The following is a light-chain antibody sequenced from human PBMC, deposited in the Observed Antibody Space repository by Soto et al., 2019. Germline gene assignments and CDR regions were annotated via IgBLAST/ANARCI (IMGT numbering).Light chain of an antibody. V-gene: IGLV2-23*01. Sequence: QSALTQPASVSGSPGQSITISCTGTNSDVGSFNLVSWYQQHPGKAPKLMIYEGNKRPSGVSNRFSGSKSGNTASLTISGLQAEDEADYYCCSYAGFSTYVFGTGTKLTVL. CDR2: EGN. CDR1: NSDVGSFNL. J-gene: IGLJ1*01. CDR3: CSYAGFSTYV.